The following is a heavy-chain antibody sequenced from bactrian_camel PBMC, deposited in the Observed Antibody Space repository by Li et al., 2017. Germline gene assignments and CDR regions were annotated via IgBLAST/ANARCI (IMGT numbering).Heavy chain of an antibody. CDR2: IYTGGGSP. CDR3: AARLNMYCTLRGLRGVEYND. CDR1: GYTSSSRC. J-gene: IGHJ4*01. Sequence: VQLVESGGDSVQAGGSLRLSCAASGYTSSSRCMAWFRQAPGKEREGVAAIYTGGGSPVYTDSVRGRFTISQDNAKNTVYLQMNSLTPEDTAMYYCAARLNMYCTLRGLRGVEYNDWGQGTQVTVS. V-gene: IGHV3S40*01. D-gene: IGHD5*01.